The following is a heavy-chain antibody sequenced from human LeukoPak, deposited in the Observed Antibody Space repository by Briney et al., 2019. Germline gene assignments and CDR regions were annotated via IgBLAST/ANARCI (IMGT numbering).Heavy chain of an antibody. J-gene: IGHJ6*03. D-gene: IGHD3-10*01. CDR1: GGSISSSSYY. Sequence: SETLSLTCTVSGGSISSSSYYWGWIRQPPGKGLEWIGSIYYSGSTYYNPSLKSRVTISVDTSKNQFSLKLSSVTAADTAVYYCARKTGDYYYYYYMDVWGKGTTVTVSS. CDR3: ARKTGDYYYYYYMDV. V-gene: IGHV4-39*07. CDR2: IYYSGST.